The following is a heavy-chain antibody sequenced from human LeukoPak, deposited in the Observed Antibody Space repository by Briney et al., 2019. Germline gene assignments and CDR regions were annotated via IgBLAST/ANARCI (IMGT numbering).Heavy chain of an antibody. CDR1: GGSISNHY. Sequence: SYTLSLTCTSSGGSISNHYWTWIQQPPGKRLEWIGYISYSSSTNYNPSLRSRVTISIDTSNSQISLRLSPLTAADTAVYYCARDPTTVTKGFDIWGLGTMVTVSP. D-gene: IGHD4-17*01. CDR3: ARDPTTVTKGFDI. J-gene: IGHJ3*02. V-gene: IGHV4-59*11. CDR2: ISYSSST.